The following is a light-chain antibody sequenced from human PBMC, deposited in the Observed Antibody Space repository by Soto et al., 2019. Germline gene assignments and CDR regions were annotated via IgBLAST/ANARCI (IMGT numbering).Light chain of an antibody. CDR2: AAS. CDR1: LGISSY. V-gene: IGKV1-9*01. J-gene: IGKJ3*01. CDR3: QQLNSYPIT. Sequence: TQLTQSPSSLSASVGDRVTITCRASLGISSYLAWYQQRPGKAPELLIYAASTLQSGVPSRFSGSGSGTDFTLTISSLQPEDFATYYCQQLNSYPITFGPGTKVDIK.